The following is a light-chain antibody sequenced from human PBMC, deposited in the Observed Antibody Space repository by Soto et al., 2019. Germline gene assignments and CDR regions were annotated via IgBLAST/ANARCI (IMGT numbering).Light chain of an antibody. CDR1: ETVATN. Sequence: VMTQSPATLSVSPGARATLSCWDSETVATNLAWYQQKPGQAPRLLISGASTRAAGISDSVRGSGSGTEFTLTISSLRSEDSAIYYCQQYFEWPPMTFGQGTKVEI. CDR3: QQYFEWPPMT. V-gene: IGKV3-15*01. J-gene: IGKJ1*01. CDR2: GAS.